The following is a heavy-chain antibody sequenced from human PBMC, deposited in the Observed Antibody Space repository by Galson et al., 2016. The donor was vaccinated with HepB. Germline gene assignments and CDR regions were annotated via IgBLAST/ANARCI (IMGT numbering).Heavy chain of an antibody. V-gene: IGHV3-23*01. J-gene: IGHJ2*01. D-gene: IGHD3-22*01. Sequence: SLRLSCAASGFTLRNYAMGWVRQAPGKGLEWVAGSSASGGRTYYADSVKGRFTISRDNSENTLYVEMNSLRAEDTAVYYCAKEGLYYDTSGRSARYWYFDVWGQGTLVTVSS. CDR3: AKEGLYYDTSGRSARYWYFDV. CDR1: GFTLRNYA. CDR2: SSASGGRT.